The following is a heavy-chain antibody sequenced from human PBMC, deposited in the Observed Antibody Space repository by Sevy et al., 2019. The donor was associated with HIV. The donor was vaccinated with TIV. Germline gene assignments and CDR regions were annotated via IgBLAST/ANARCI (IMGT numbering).Heavy chain of an antibody. CDR3: TKNYYYDSRGYLPAFDF. V-gene: IGHV3-23*01. D-gene: IGHD3-22*01. CDR2: ISGSGSSA. J-gene: IGHJ4*02. CDR1: GFTFSSYA. Sequence: GGSLRLSCAASGFTFSSYAMSWVRQAPGKGLEWVSAISGSGSSASYADSVKGRFTISRDTSKNTLYLQMNSLRAEDTAVYYCTKNYYYDSRGYLPAFDFWGQGTLVTVSS.